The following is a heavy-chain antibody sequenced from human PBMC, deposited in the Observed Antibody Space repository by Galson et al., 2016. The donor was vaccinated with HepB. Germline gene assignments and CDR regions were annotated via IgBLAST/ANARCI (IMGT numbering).Heavy chain of an antibody. V-gene: IGHV3-74*01. D-gene: IGHD6-13*01. J-gene: IGHJ6*02. CDR1: GFTFNTYW. CDR2: INSDGSTT. CDR3: AREAKLAAPDYYGMDV. Sequence: SLRLSCAASGFTFNTYWLGWVRQGPGKGLVWVSRINSDGSTTTYADSVKGRFTISRDNAKKTLYLQMNRQRSEDTAVYYCAREAKLAAPDYYGMDVWGQGTTVTVSS.